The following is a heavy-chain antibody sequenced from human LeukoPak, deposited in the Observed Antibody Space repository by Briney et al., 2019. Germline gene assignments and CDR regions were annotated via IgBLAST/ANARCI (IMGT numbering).Heavy chain of an antibody. CDR3: MTERYWPNGGYVH. CDR2: IKRQMDGATT. J-gene: IGHJ4*02. V-gene: IGHV3-15*01. Sequence: GDSLRLSCVASGFSFSEDWMNWVRQAPWRGLEWLGRIKRQMDGATTDYAAPVKGRFTISRDDSKNTLSLQMNSLKTEDTAIYYCMTERYWPNGGYVHWGQGTLVTVSS. CDR1: GFSFSEDW. D-gene: IGHD2-8*01.